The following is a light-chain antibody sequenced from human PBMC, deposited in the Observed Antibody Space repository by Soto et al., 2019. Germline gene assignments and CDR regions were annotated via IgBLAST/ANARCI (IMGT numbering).Light chain of an antibody. Sequence: EIVLTQSPGTLSLSPGERATLSCRASQSVDNTYIAWYQQKPGLAPRLLIYGASNRATGIPDRFSGSGSGADFTLTINSLEPEDFAVYYCHQFRTSPWTFGQGTKVEIK. CDR2: GAS. J-gene: IGKJ1*01. V-gene: IGKV3-20*01. CDR3: HQFRTSPWT. CDR1: QSVDNTY.